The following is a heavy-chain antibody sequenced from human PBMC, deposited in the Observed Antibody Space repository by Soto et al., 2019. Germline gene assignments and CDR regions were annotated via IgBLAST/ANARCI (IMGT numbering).Heavy chain of an antibody. Sequence: SETLSLTCTVSGGSISSSSYYWGWIRQPPGKGLEWIGSIYYSGSTYYNPSLKSRVTISVDTSKNQFSLKLSSVTAADTAVYYCAREIRSWYHWFDQWGQGTMVTVS. CDR3: AREIRSWYHWFDQ. CDR1: GGSISSSSYY. V-gene: IGHV4-39*02. CDR2: IYYSGST. D-gene: IGHD6-13*01. J-gene: IGHJ5*02.